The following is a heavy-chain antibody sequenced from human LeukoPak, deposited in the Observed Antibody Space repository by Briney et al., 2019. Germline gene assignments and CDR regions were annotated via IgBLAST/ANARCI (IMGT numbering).Heavy chain of an antibody. CDR3: ARDPYSRSYWNYYYYYMDV. CDR2: ITSSSTYM. V-gene: IGHV3-21*01. D-gene: IGHD1-26*01. CDR1: GFTFNSYN. Sequence: KTGGSLRLSCAASGFTFNSYNMNWVRQAPGKGLEWVSSITSSSTYMYYADSVKGRFTISRDNARNSLYLQMNSLRAEDTAVYYCARDPYSRSYWNYYYYYMDVWGKGTTVTISS. J-gene: IGHJ6*03.